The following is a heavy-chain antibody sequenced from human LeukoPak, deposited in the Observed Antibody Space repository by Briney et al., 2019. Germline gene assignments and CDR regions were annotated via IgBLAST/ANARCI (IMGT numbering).Heavy chain of an antibody. CDR1: GGSISSSNW. J-gene: IGHJ4*02. D-gene: IGHD3-10*01. CDR3: ARGGRYGSGSYLNY. V-gene: IGHV4-4*02. CDR2: IYHSGST. Sequence: SGTLSLTCAVSGGSISSSNWWGWVRQPPGKGLEWIGEIYHSGSTNYNPSLKSRVTISVDTSKNQFSLKLSSVTAADTAVYYCARGGRYGSGSYLNYWGQGTLVTVSS.